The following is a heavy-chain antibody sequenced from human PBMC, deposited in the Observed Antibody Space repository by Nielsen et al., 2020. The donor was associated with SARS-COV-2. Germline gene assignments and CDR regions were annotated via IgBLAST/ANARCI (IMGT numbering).Heavy chain of an antibody. J-gene: IGHJ6*02. CDR1: GGSISSGGYY. D-gene: IGHD3-3*01. V-gene: IGHV4-61*08. CDR2: IYYSGST. Sequence: SETLSLTCTVSGGSISSGGYYWSWIRQHPGRGLEWIGYIYYSGSTNYNPSLKSRVTISVDTSKNQFSLKLSSVTAADTAVYYCARTITIFGVVIRGSMDVWGQGTTVTVSS. CDR3: ARTITIFGVVIRGSMDV.